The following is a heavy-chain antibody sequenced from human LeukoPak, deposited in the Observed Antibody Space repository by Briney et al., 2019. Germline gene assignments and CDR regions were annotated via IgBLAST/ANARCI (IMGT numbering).Heavy chain of an antibody. CDR2: IWYDGSNK. CDR1: GFTFSSYG. J-gene: IGHJ4*02. CDR3: ARGSGGEWNYFDY. V-gene: IGHV3-33*01. D-gene: IGHD2-21*01. Sequence: PGRSLRLSCAASGFTFSSYGMHWVRQAPGKGLEWVAVIWYDGSNKYYADSVKGRFTISRDNSKNTLYLQMNSLRAEDTAVYYCARGSGGEWNYFDYWGQGTLVAVSS.